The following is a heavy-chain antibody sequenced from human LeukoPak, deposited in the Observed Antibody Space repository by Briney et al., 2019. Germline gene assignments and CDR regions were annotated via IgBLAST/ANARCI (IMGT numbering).Heavy chain of an antibody. CDR2: INHSGST. CDR1: GGSFSGYY. D-gene: IGHD5/OR15-5a*01. J-gene: IGHJ4*02. V-gene: IGHV4-34*01. Sequence: SETLSLTCAVYGGSFSGYYWSWIRQPPGKGLEWIGEINHSGSTNYNPSLKSRVTTSVDTSKNQFSLKLSSVTAADTAVYYCAGHSTIYGDYWGQGTLVTVSS. CDR3: AGHSTIYGDY.